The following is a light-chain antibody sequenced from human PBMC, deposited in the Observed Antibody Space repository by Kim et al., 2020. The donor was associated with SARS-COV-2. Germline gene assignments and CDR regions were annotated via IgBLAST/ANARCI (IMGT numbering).Light chain of an antibody. J-gene: IGLJ3*02. CDR1: SSNIGSND. Sequence: QSVLTQPPSTSGTPGQTVTISCSGGSSNIGSNDAFWFHQDPETAPRLLIYNSDQPSGVPARFSGSKSGTSASLAISGLRSEDEADYYCAAWDDSLGTWVFGGGTQLTVL. CDR2: NSD. V-gene: IGLV1-47*01. CDR3: AAWDDSLGTWV.